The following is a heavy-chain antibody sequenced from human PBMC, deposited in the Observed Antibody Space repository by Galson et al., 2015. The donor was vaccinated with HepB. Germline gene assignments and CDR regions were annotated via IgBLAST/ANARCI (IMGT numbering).Heavy chain of an antibody. Sequence: SLRLSCAASGFTFSRSPMNWVRQTPGKGLVWVSWISSQSDTIYYTASVKGRFTISRDNADNSLYLQMNDLRDEDAAVYFCARGPSVGHYFDYWGQGTLVAVSS. CDR1: GFTFSRSP. J-gene: IGHJ4*02. D-gene: IGHD5/OR15-5a*01. CDR2: ISSQSDTI. V-gene: IGHV3-48*02. CDR3: ARGPSVGHYFDY.